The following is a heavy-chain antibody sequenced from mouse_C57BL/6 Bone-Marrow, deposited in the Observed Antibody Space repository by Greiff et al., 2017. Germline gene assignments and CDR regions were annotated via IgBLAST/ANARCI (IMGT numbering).Heavy chain of an antibody. CDR1: GFNIKDDY. D-gene: IGHD1-1*01. CDR2: IDPENGDT. CDR3: TSYGSFDY. V-gene: IGHV14-4*01. J-gene: IGHJ2*01. Sequence: EVQLQQSGAELVRPGASVKLSCTASGFNIKDDYMHWVKQRPEQGLEWIGWIDPENGDTESASKFQGKATITADTSSNTAYLQLSSLTSEDTAVYYCTSYGSFDYWGQGTTLTVSS.